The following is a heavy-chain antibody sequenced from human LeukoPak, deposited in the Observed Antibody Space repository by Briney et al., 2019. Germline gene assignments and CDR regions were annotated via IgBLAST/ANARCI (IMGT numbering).Heavy chain of an antibody. V-gene: IGHV3-30*02. CDR1: GFTFNYYG. CDR3: AKEGVIQLWLLDY. J-gene: IGHJ4*02. CDR2: ILYDGSNK. Sequence: GGSLRLSCAASGFTFNYYGMHWVRQAPGKGLEWVAFILYDGSNKYYSDSVKGRFTISRDNSKNTLYLQMNSLRTEDTAVYYCAKEGVIQLWLLDYWGQGTLVTVSS. D-gene: IGHD5-18*01.